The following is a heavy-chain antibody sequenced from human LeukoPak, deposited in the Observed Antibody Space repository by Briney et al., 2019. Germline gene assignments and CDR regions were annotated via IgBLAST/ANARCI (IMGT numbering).Heavy chain of an antibody. J-gene: IGHJ4*02. Sequence: GGSLKISWKGSGYSFTSYWIGWGRQMPGKGLGWMGIIYPGDSDTRYSPSFQGQVTISADKSISTAYLQWSSLKASDTAMYYCARKKLGYCSGGSCLYFDYWGQGTLVTVSS. CDR1: GYSFTSYW. D-gene: IGHD2-15*01. V-gene: IGHV5-51*01. CDR3: ARKKLGYCSGGSCLYFDY. CDR2: IYPGDSDT.